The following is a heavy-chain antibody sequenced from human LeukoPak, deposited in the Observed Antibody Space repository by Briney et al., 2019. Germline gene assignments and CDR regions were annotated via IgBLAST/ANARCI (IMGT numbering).Heavy chain of an antibody. CDR1: GFTFSSYW. Sequence: GGSLRLSCAASGFTFSSYWMSWVRQAPGKGLEWVSAISGSGGSTYYADSVKGRFTISRDNSKNTLYLQMNSLRAEDTAVYYCAKDHNWNDRNDAFDIWGQGTMVTVSS. J-gene: IGHJ3*02. CDR3: AKDHNWNDRNDAFDI. CDR2: ISGSGGST. V-gene: IGHV3-23*01. D-gene: IGHD1-1*01.